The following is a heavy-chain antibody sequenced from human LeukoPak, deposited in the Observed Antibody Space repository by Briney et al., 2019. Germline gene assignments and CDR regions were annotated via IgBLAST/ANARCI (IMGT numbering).Heavy chain of an antibody. J-gene: IGHJ4*02. CDR2: ITGSGGSA. Sequence: KSGGSLRLSCAASGFTFSNYAMTWVRQAQGTGLQRVSAITGSGGSAYYADSVKGRFAISGDNSKNTLYLRLNSLKAEDKAVYYCATLMRGPTGYSGYGGEDYWGRGTLVTVSS. CDR1: GFTFSNYA. D-gene: IGHD5-12*01. CDR3: ATLMRGPTGYSGYGGEDY. V-gene: IGHV3-23*01.